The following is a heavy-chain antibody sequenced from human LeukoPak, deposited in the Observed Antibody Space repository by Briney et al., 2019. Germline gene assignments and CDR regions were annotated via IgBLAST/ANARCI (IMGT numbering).Heavy chain of an antibody. CDR1: VYTFTSYG. CDR3: ARDRDSYGYFDY. Sequence: SVKVSCKASVYTFTSYGISGVRQAPGQGLEWMGGIIPIFGTANYAQKFQGRVTITADESTSTAYLELSSLRSEDTAVYYCARDRDSYGYFDYWGQGTLVTVSS. V-gene: IGHV1-69*13. J-gene: IGHJ4*02. D-gene: IGHD5-18*01. CDR2: IIPIFGTA.